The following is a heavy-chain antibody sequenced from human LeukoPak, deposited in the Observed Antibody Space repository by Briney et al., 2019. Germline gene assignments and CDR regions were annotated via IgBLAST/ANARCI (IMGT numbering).Heavy chain of an antibody. CDR2: IGSYGGDT. D-gene: IGHD3-22*01. CDR3: ARDLWNFYDDSGYYRDFDS. V-gene: IGHV1-18*01. CDR1: TSR. Sequence: GASVKVSCKATSRISWVRQAPGQGLEWMGWIGSYGGDTYYAQKFQGRVTVTRDTSTSTVYMELRSLRSDDTAVYYCARDLWNFYDDSGYYRDFDSWGQGTLVTVSS. J-gene: IGHJ5*01.